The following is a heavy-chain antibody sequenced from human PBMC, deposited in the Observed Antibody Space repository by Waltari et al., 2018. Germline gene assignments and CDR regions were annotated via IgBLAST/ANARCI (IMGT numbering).Heavy chain of an antibody. CDR2: IYYSGST. J-gene: IGHJ4*02. D-gene: IGHD4-17*01. Sequence: QVQLQESGPGLVKPSETLSLTCTVSGGSIRSYYWRWIRQPPGKGLEWIGYIYYSGSTNYNPSLKSRVTISVDTSKNQFSLKLSSVTAADTAVYYCARATVTTLFDYWGQGTLVTVSS. CDR3: ARATVTTLFDY. V-gene: IGHV4-59*01. CDR1: GGSIRSYY.